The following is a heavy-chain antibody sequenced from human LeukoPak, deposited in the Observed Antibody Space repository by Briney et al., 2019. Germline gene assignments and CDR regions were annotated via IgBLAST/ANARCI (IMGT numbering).Heavy chain of an antibody. CDR1: GGSLSGHY. D-gene: IGHD1-1*01. V-gene: IGHV4-34*01. J-gene: IGHJ4*02. Sequence: PSETLSLTCAVYGGSLSGHYWSWFRKPPGKGLEWIGEINHSGSTNHNPSLKSRVTISVDTSKNEFSLKLSSVSAADTAVYYCASVEMATTNFDSWGQGTLVTVSS. CDR2: INHSGST. CDR3: ASVEMATTNFDS.